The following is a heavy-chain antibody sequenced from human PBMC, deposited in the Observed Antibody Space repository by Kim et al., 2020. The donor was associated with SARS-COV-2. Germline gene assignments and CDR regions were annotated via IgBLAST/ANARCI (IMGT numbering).Heavy chain of an antibody. Sequence: GGSLRLSCAASGFTFGDYAMHWVRQAPGKGLEWVSGISWNSGSIGYADSVKGRFTISRDNAKNSLYLQMNSLRAEDTALYYCAKDIMWFGELSPNNFDYWGQGTLVTVSS. CDR3: AKDIMWFGELSPNNFDY. CDR2: ISWNSGSI. D-gene: IGHD3-10*01. CDR1: GFTFGDYA. J-gene: IGHJ4*02. V-gene: IGHV3-9*01.